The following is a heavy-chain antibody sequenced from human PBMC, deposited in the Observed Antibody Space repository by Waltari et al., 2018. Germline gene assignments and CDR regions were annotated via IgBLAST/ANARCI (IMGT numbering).Heavy chain of an antibody. CDR2: IYTIGST. V-gene: IGHV4-61*02. CDR1: GGSISSGSYY. CDR3: ARGAYYYDSSGVSDAFDI. Sequence: QVQLQESGPGLVKPSQTLSLTCTVSGGSISSGSYYWSWIRQPAGKGLEWIGRIYTIGSTNYNPSLKSRVTISVDTSKNQFSLKLSSVTAADTAVYYCARGAYYYDSSGVSDAFDIWGQGTMVTVSS. D-gene: IGHD3-22*01. J-gene: IGHJ3*02.